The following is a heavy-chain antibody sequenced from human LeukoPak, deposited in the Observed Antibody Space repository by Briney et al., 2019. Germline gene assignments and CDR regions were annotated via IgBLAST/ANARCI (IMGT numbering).Heavy chain of an antibody. CDR1: GFTLSDYY. V-gene: IGHV3-30*03. J-gene: IGHJ4*02. D-gene: IGHD5-12*01. Sequence: GGSLRLSCAASGFTLSDYYIDWVRQAPGKGLEWVALISYDGSNKYYADSVKGRFTISRDNSKNTLYLQMNSLRAEDTAVYYCAREGGYDYLYNYFDYWGQGTLVTVSS. CDR3: AREGGYDYLYNYFDY. CDR2: ISYDGSNK.